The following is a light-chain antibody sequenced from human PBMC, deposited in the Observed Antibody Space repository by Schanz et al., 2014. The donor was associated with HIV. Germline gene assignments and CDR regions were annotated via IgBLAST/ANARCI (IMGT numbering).Light chain of an antibody. Sequence: DIQMTQSPSTLSASVGDRVTITCRASQSISMWLAWYQQKPGKAPKLLIYKASTLDSGVPSTFSGSGSGTEFTLTISSLQSDDFATYYCQQYNVYSYTFGQGTKLEI. CDR2: KAS. J-gene: IGKJ2*01. CDR3: QQYNVYSYT. CDR1: QSISMW. V-gene: IGKV1-5*03.